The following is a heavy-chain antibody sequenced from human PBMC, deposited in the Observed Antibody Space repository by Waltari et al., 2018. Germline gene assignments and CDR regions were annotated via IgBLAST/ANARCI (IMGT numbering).Heavy chain of an antibody. CDR3: ARERHRLMEEGYLMALDP. D-gene: IGHD2-21*01. Sequence: QVQLVQSGAEVKKPGASVKVSCKASGYTLSDYGISWVRQAPGQGLEWMGWISGKNGHTTHAQKFQGRLSMTEDTSATTVYMELTYRTSNDTAVYYCARERHRLMEEGYLMALDPWGQGTLVTVSS. CDR1: GYTLSDYG. V-gene: IGHV1-18*01. CDR2: ISGKNGHT. J-gene: IGHJ5*02.